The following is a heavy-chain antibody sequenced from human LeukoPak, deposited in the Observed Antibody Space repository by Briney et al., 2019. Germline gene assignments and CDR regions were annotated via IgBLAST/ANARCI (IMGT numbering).Heavy chain of an antibody. Sequence: ASVKVSCKASGGTFISYAISWVRQAPGQGLEWRGWISAYNGDTNYAQKLQGRVTMTTDTSTSTAYMELSRLRSDDTAVYYCARDGALRYFDWLPNYYYYMDVWGKGTTVTVSS. CDR2: ISAYNGDT. CDR3: ARDGALRYFDWLPNYYYYMDV. CDR1: GGTFISYA. V-gene: IGHV1-18*01. D-gene: IGHD3-9*01. J-gene: IGHJ6*03.